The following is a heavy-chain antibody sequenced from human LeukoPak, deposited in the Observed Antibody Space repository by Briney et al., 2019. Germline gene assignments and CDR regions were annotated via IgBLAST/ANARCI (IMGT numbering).Heavy chain of an antibody. CDR3: ARERGVRD. J-gene: IGHJ4*02. D-gene: IGHD3-10*01. CDR2: ISSGSSYT. CDR1: GFTFNDYY. V-gene: IGHV3-11*05. Sequence: GGSLRLSCAASGFTFNDYYMSWVRQAPGKGLEWVSYISSGSSYTHYADSVKGRFTISRDNAKNSLYLQINSLTAEDTAVYYCARERGVRDWGQGTLVTVSS.